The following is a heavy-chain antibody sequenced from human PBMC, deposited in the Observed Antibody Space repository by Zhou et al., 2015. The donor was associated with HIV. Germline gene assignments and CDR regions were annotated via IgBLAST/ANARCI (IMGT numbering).Heavy chain of an antibody. CDR3: ARGFSGAGGDYGIDY. D-gene: IGHD2-21*02. V-gene: IGHV1-69*06. J-gene: IGHJ4*02. CDR1: GAPFNTFA. Sequence: QVQLVQSGAELRKPGSSVKVSCKTSGAPFNTFALNWVRQAPGQGPEWMGTLTPMFGTADYARKFRGRVTMTADMSTKTGYMELNWLTSDDTATYYCARGFSGAGGDYGIDYWGQGTLVTVSS. CDR2: LTPMFGTA.